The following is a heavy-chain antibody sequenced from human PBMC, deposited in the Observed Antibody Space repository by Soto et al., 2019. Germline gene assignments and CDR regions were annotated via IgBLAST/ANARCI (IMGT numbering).Heavy chain of an antibody. CDR1: GSSINVIGYY. Sequence: SETLSVTCTVSGSSINVIGYYWGWIRQPPGKGLEWIGSMFYGVSTYYNPSLKSRVTVSVDTSKNQFSLNLRSVTAADTAVYYCARLPSRHLVDYWGQGTLVTVSS. D-gene: IGHD3-3*02. J-gene: IGHJ4*02. CDR2: MFYGVST. V-gene: IGHV4-39*01. CDR3: ARLPSRHLVDY.